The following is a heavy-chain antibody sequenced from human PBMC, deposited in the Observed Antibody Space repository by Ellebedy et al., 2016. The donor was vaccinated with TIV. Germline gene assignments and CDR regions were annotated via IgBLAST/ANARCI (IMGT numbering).Heavy chain of an antibody. CDR2: ISYDGNKT. CDR1: GFTFSDYA. Sequence: GGSLRLXXAASGFTFSDYAMHWVRQAPGKGLEWAALISYDGNKTDYADSVKGRFTISRDNFKNTLYLQMNSLRAEDTAVYYCASNYATYYDILTGYVFDYWGQGTLVTVSS. J-gene: IGHJ4*02. D-gene: IGHD3-9*01. V-gene: IGHV3-30-3*01. CDR3: ASNYATYYDILTGYVFDY.